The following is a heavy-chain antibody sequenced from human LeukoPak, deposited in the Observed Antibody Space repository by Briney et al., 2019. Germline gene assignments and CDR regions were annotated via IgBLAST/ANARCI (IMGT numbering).Heavy chain of an antibody. J-gene: IGHJ4*02. CDR1: GYTLTELS. CDR2: FDPEEGET. Sequence: ASVKVSCKVSGYTLTELSMHWVRQAPGKGLEWMGGFDPEEGETIYAQEFQGRVTMTEDTSTDTAYMELSSLRSEDTAVYYCATDANYYDSSGYYRDWGQGTLVTVSS. CDR3: ATDANYYDSSGYYRD. V-gene: IGHV1-24*01. D-gene: IGHD3-22*01.